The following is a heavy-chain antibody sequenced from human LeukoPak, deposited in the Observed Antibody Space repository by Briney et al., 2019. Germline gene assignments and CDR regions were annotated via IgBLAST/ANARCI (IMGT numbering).Heavy chain of an antibody. CDR1: GYTFTGYY. D-gene: IGHD2-2*01. J-gene: IGHJ4*02. CDR3: ARGPYQLPTSFDY. CDR2: INTNTGNP. Sequence: ASVKVSCKASGYTFTGYYMHWVRQAPGQGLEWMGWINTNTGNPTYAQGFTGRFVFSLDTSVSTAYLQISSLKAEDTAVYYCARGPYQLPTSFDYWGQGTLVTVSS. V-gene: IGHV7-4-1*02.